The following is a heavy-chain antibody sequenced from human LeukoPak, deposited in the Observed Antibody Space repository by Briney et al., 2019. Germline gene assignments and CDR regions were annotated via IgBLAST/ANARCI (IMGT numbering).Heavy chain of an antibody. Sequence: PGGSLRLSCAASGFTFSSYAMSWVRQAPGKGLEWVSAISGSGGGTYYADSVKGRFTISRDNSKNTLYLQMNSLRAEDTAVYYCAKLQLVGYSSSWFDYWGQGTLVTVSS. CDR3: AKLQLVGYSSSWFDY. J-gene: IGHJ4*02. V-gene: IGHV3-23*01. CDR2: ISGSGGGT. D-gene: IGHD6-13*01. CDR1: GFTFSSYA.